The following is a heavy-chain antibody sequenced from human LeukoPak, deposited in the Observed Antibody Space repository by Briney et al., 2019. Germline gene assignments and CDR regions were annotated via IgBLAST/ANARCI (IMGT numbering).Heavy chain of an antibody. D-gene: IGHD6-13*01. Sequence: ASVNVSCKTSGYIFTPHHIHWMRQAPGQGLELLGWVSAANNPEYSQKFQGRVVITRDASATTSYLKLNSLRSEDTAVYYCARAEGSSWVFDYWGQGTLVTVSS. V-gene: IGHV1-3*01. CDR3: ARAEGSSWVFDY. CDR1: GYIFTPHH. J-gene: IGHJ4*02. CDR2: VSAANNP.